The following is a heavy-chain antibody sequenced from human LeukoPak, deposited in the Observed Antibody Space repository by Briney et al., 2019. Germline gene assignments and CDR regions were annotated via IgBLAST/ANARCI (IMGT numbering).Heavy chain of an antibody. CDR3: ARAITNYGYIFDY. CDR1: GFTFSDYN. V-gene: IGHV3-11*04. Sequence: GGSLRLSCAASGFTFSDYNMRWIRQAPGKGLEWVSSISRSGSTKYYADSVKGRFTISRDNAKNSLYLQMNSLRAEDTAVYYCARAITNYGYIFDYWGQGTLVTVSS. CDR2: ISRSGSTK. D-gene: IGHD5-18*01. J-gene: IGHJ4*02.